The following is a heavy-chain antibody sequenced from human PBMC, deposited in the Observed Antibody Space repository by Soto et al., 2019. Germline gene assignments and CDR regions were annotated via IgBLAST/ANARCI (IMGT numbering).Heavy chain of an antibody. CDR3: ARDAPPRITIFGVVTPNNWFDP. Sequence: GGSLRLSCAASGFTFSSYEMNWVRQAPGKGLEWVSYISSSGSTIYYADSVKGRFTISRDNAKNSLYLQMNSLRAEDTAVYYCARDAPPRITIFGVVTPNNWFDPWGQGTLVTVSS. CDR2: ISSSGSTI. D-gene: IGHD3-3*01. V-gene: IGHV3-48*03. CDR1: GFTFSSYE. J-gene: IGHJ5*02.